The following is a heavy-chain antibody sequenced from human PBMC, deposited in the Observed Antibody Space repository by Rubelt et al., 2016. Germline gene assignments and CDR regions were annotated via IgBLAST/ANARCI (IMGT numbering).Heavy chain of an antibody. D-gene: IGHD3-22*01. J-gene: IGHJ4*02. CDR3: ARDRNYYDSSGYPDY. CDR2: INPNSGGT. V-gene: IGHV1-2*02. Sequence: APGQGLEWMGWINPNSGGTNYAQKFQGRVTMTRDTCISTAYMELSRLRSDDTAVYYCARDRNYYDSSGYPDYWGQGTLVTVSS.